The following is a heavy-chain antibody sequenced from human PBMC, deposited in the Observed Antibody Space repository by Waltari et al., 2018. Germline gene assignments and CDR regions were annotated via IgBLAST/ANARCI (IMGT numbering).Heavy chain of an antibody. CDR3: ARDYTGEGAFDI. V-gene: IGHV3-30-3*01. CDR2: ISLDGNTY. D-gene: IGHD2-8*02. Sequence: QVQLVESGGGVVQPGGSLRLSCAASGFPFTSYAVHWVRQAPGKGLEWVAVISLDGNTYYYADSVKGRFTMSRDNSRKMVYLQMNSLRGEDTAVYYCARDYTGEGAFDIWGQGATVTVSS. CDR1: GFPFTSYA. J-gene: IGHJ3*02.